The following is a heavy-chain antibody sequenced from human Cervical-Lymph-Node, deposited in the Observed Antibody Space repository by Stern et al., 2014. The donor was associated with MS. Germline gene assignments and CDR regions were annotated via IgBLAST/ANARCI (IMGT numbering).Heavy chain of an antibody. CDR1: GGTFSSYA. CDR2: IIPIFGTA. CDR3: ARMSRDSSSWPYYYYGMDV. J-gene: IGHJ6*02. V-gene: IGHV1-69*06. Sequence: QVQLVQSGAEVKKPGSSVKVSCKASGGTFSSYAISWVRQAPGQGLEWMGGIIPIFGTANYAQKFQGRVTITADKSTSTAYMELSSLRSEDTAVYYCARMSRDSSSWPYYYYGMDVWGQGTTVTVSS. D-gene: IGHD6-13*01.